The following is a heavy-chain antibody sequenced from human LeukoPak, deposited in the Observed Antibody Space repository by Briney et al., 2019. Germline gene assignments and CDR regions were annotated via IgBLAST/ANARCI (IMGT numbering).Heavy chain of an antibody. Sequence: PSETLSLTCSVSGYSFTSGHYWGWIRQPPGKGLEWIANIYHTGSAHYNPSLKSRVPISVDTSTNQFSLKLSSVTAADTAVYYCARYCTSTTCILRGFDYWGQGTLVTVSS. J-gene: IGHJ4*02. V-gene: IGHV4-38-2*01. CDR1: GYSFTSGHY. CDR3: ARYCTSTTCILRGFDY. CDR2: IYHTGSA. D-gene: IGHD2-2*01.